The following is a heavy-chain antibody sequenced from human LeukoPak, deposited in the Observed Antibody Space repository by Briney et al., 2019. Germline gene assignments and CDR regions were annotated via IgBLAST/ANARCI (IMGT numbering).Heavy chain of an antibody. Sequence: AESLRLSCAAGRLTASNSWMMWVRQAPGKVLEWVGRIESQADGGTTDYAAPVKGRFTISRDDSKNMMHLQMDSLKTEDTAVYYCATRQLPNCDCPLDFWGQGTLVTVSS. D-gene: IGHD2-21*02. J-gene: IGHJ4*02. CDR3: ATRQLPNCDCPLDF. CDR1: RLTASNSW. CDR2: IESQADGGTT. V-gene: IGHV3-15*04.